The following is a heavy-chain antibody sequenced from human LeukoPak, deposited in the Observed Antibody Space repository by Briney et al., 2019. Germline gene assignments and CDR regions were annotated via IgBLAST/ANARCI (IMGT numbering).Heavy chain of an antibody. CDR3: ARDHLANLASRLFDP. J-gene: IGHJ5*02. D-gene: IGHD3-3*01. V-gene: IGHV4-34*01. Sequence: SETLSLTCAVYGGSFSGYYWSWIRQPPGKGLEWIGEINHSGSTNYNPSLKSRVTISVDTSKNQFSLKLSSVTAADTAVYYCARDHLANLASRLFDPWGQGSLVTVSS. CDR2: INHSGST. CDR1: GGSFSGYY.